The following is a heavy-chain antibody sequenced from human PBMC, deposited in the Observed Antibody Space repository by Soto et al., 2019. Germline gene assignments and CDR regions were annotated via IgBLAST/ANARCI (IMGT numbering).Heavy chain of an antibody. CDR3: ARVRDNYYDSSGLIDY. CDR1: GFTVSSNY. CDR2: IYSGGST. V-gene: IGHV3-53*01. Sequence: PGGSLRLSCAASGFTVSSNYMSWVRQAPRKGLEWVSVIYSGGSTYYADSVKGRFTISRDNSKNTLYLQMNSLRAEDTAVYYCARVRDNYYDSSGLIDYWGQGTLVTVPQ. D-gene: IGHD3-22*01. J-gene: IGHJ4*02.